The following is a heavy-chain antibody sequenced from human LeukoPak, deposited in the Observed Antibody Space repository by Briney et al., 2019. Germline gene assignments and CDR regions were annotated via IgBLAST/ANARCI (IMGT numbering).Heavy chain of an antibody. Sequence: ASVRVSCKASGYTFTSYYMHWVRQAPGQGLEWMGIINPSGGSTSYAQKFQGRVTMTRDTSTSTVYMELSSLRSEDTAVYYCAREGVRYFDWLLSYFDLWGRGTLVTVSS. CDR2: INPSGGST. CDR3: AREGVRYFDWLLSYFDL. J-gene: IGHJ2*01. D-gene: IGHD3-9*01. V-gene: IGHV1-46*01. CDR1: GYTFTSYY.